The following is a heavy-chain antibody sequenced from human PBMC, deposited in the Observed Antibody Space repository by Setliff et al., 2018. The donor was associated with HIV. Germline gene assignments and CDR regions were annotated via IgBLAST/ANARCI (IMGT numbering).Heavy chain of an antibody. CDR1: GFTLSNTY. D-gene: IGHD1-20*01. Sequence: PGGSLRLSCAASGFTLSNTYMAWVRQAPGKRPEWVSTLYGSGDSYHADSVKGRFTLSRDTSKNTMYLQMNSLRHEDTAVYFCARVRLYNTALDSWGPGTLVTVSS. CDR3: ARVRLYNTALDS. V-gene: IGHV3-66*02. CDR2: LYGSGDS. J-gene: IGHJ1*01.